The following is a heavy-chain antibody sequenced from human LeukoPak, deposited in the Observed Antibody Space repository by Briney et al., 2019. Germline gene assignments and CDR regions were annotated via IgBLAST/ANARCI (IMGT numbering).Heavy chain of an antibody. D-gene: IGHD2-21*02. V-gene: IGHV4-38-2*01. Sequence: PSETLSLTWAVSGYSIGSGFYWDWIRPPPGKGLEWIGTIYHSGSTYYNPPLKSRVTISVDMSKNQFSLKLSSVTAADTAMYYCARQGPYCGGDCSNYLDFWGQGTLVTVSS. CDR2: IYHSGST. J-gene: IGHJ4*02. CDR1: GYSIGSGFY. CDR3: ARQGPYCGGDCSNYLDF.